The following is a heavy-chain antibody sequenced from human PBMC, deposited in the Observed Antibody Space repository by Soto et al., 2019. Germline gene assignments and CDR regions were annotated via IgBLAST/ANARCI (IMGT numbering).Heavy chain of an antibody. CDR1: GGTFSSYA. V-gene: IGHV1-69*01. D-gene: IGHD3-9*01. CDR3: ARDGPGHILTGYSPKQYYYYGMDV. CDR2: IIPIFGTA. J-gene: IGHJ6*02. Sequence: QVQLVQSGAEVKKPGSSVKVSCKASGGTFSSYAISWVRQAPGQGLEWMGGIIPIFGTANYAQKFQGRVTITADESTSTAYMELSSLRSEDTAVYYCARDGPGHILTGYSPKQYYYYGMDVWGQGTTVTVSS.